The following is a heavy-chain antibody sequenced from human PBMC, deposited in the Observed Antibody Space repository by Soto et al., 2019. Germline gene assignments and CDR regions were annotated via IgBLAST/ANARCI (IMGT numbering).Heavy chain of an antibody. CDR3: ARDGGRHSGGIDY. D-gene: IGHD1-26*01. CDR1: GGTFSSYS. V-gene: IGHV1-69*01. CDR2: IIPIFGTA. J-gene: IGHJ4*02. Sequence: VQLVQSGAEVKKPGSSVKVSCKASGGTFSSYSINWVRQAPGQGLEWMGEIIPIFGTANYAQKFQGRVTIPEDESTSTAYMELSSLRSEDTAVYYCARDGGRHSGGIDYWGPGTLVTVSS.